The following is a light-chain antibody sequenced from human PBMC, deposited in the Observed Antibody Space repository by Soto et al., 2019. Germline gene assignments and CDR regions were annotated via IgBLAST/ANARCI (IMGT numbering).Light chain of an antibody. CDR2: EGT. V-gene: IGLV2-23*01. Sequence: QSALTQPASVSGSPGQSITIYSTGTSSDVGSYNFVSWFQQHPGKVPKLIIYEGTERPSGVSNRFSASKSGNTASLTISGLQPEDEADYYCCSYAGPSTIFGGGTKRTVL. CDR1: SSDVGSYNF. J-gene: IGLJ2*01. CDR3: CSYAGPSTI.